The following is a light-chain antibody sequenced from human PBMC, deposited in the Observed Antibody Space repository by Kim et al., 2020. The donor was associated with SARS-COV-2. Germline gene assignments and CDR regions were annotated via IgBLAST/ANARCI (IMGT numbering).Light chain of an antibody. V-gene: IGKV3-15*01. CDR3: QEDNNWPPWT. CDR1: QSVSSN. Sequence: EIAMTQSPATLSVSPGERATLSCRASQSVSSNLAWYQQKPGQVPRLLIYDASIRATGIPARFSGSGSGTEFTLTISSLQSEDFATYYCQEDNNWPPWTFGQGTKVDIK. J-gene: IGKJ1*01. CDR2: DAS.